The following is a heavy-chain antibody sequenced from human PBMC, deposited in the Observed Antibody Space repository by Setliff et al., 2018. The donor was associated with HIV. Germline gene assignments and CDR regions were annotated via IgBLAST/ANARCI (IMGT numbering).Heavy chain of an antibody. CDR1: NGSISNHY. CDR3: VRHPPDSSGASSIYYYYYMDV. Sequence: PSETLSLTCTVSNGSISNHYRSWIRQSPGKGLEWIGYIFFTGSANPNPSLKNRVTMSVDTSKNQLFLKLSSVTAADTAVYYCVRHPPDSSGASSIYYYYYMDVWGKGTTVTVSS. CDR2: IFFTGSA. J-gene: IGHJ6*03. V-gene: IGHV4-59*08. D-gene: IGHD2-2*01.